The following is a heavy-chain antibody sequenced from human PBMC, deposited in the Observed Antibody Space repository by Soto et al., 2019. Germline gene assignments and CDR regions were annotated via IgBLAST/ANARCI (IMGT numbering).Heavy chain of an antibody. J-gene: IGHJ6*02. Sequence: QIQLVQSGAEVKKPGASVKVSCKASGYSFTSYGIRWVRQAPGQGLEWMGWISAYNGNTNYEQKFQGRVAMTTDTSTNTAYLELRTLRSDDAAVYYCARDPPITGSLRGTPLMAVWGQGTTVTVSS. D-gene: IGHD1-20*01. CDR2: ISAYNGNT. V-gene: IGHV1-18*04. CDR1: GYSFTSYG. CDR3: ARDPPITGSLRGTPLMAV.